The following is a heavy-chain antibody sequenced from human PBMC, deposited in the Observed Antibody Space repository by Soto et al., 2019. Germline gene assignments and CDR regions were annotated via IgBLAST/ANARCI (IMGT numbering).Heavy chain of an antibody. D-gene: IGHD2-2*01. Sequence: GGSLRLSCAASGSTFSDYYMSWIRQAPGKGLEWVSYISSSGSTIYYADSVKGRFTISRDNAKNSLYLQMNSLRAEDTAVYYCARVPAAITFSRYYYYMDVWGKGTTVTVSS. CDR3: ARVPAAITFSRYYYYMDV. V-gene: IGHV3-11*01. CDR2: ISSSGSTI. J-gene: IGHJ6*03. CDR1: GSTFSDYY.